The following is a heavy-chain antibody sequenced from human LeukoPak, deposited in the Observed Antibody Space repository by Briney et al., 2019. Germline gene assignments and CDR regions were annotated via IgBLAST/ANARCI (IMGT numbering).Heavy chain of an antibody. J-gene: IGHJ4*02. CDR3: VKTGRFSSSWLDN. D-gene: IGHD6-13*01. CDR2: VSSDGGST. V-gene: IGHV3-64D*09. CDR1: GFTFSNFA. Sequence: GGSLRLSCSTSGFTFSNFAMHWVRQAPGKGIEFVSAVSSDGGSTFYTDSVKGRFTISRDNSKSTLYLQMSSLRPEDTAVYYCVKTGRFSSSWLDNWGQGTLVTVSS.